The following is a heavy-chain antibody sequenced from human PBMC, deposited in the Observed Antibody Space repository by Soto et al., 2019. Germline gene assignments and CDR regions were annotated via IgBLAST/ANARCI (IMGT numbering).Heavy chain of an antibody. CDR1: GYTFTSYA. CDR2: INAGNGNT. Sequence: GASVKVSCKASGYTFTSYAMHWVRQAPRQRLERMGWINAGNGNTKYSQKFQGRVTIARDTSASTAYMELSSLRSEDTAVYYCAREGRYYYDSSGYEYYFDYWGQGTLVTVSS. V-gene: IGHV1-3*01. J-gene: IGHJ4*02. CDR3: AREGRYYYDSSGYEYYFDY. D-gene: IGHD3-22*01.